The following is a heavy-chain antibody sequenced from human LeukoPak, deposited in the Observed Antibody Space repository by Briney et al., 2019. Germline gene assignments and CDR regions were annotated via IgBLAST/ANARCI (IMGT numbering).Heavy chain of an antibody. CDR2: IDCSGST. V-gene: IGHV4-59*13. CDR1: GGSICSYY. Sequence: SETLSLTCTVSGGSICSYYWIWLRRPPGKGLVGIGYIDCSGSTNYHPSLKSRVTISVNTSKKHFFLRLSSVTAADTAVYYCARHTWQWLPFDDWGQGTKLTISS. J-gene: IGHJ4*02. CDR3: ARHTWQWLPFDD. D-gene: IGHD5-12*01.